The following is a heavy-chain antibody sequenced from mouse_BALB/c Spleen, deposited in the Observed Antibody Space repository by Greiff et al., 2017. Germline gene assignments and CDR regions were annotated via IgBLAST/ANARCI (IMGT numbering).Heavy chain of an antibody. CDR3: TREDYGSRKGYFDY. CDR1: GYSFTSYW. J-gene: IGHJ2*01. Sequence: VQLQQSGAELVRPGASVKLSCKASGYSFTSYWINWVKQRPGQGLEWIGNIYPSDSYTNYNQKFKDKATLTVDKSSSTAYMQLSSPTSEDSAVYYCTREDYGSRKGYFDYWGQGTTLTVSS. V-gene: IGHV1-69*02. D-gene: IGHD1-1*01. CDR2: IYPSDSYT.